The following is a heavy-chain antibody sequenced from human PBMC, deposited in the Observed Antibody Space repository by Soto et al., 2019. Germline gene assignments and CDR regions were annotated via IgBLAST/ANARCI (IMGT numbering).Heavy chain of an antibody. CDR1: GGTFSSYT. CDR2: IIPILGIA. CDR3: AGGAVARGTRDF. J-gene: IGHJ4*02. Sequence: QVQLVQSGAEVKKPGSSVKVSCKASGGTFSSYTISWVRLAPGQGLEWMGRIIPILGIANYAQKLQGRVTITADKSTRTAYMELSSLRAEGTGVYYCAGGAVARGTRDFWGQGTLVTVSS. V-gene: IGHV1-69*02. D-gene: IGHD6-19*01.